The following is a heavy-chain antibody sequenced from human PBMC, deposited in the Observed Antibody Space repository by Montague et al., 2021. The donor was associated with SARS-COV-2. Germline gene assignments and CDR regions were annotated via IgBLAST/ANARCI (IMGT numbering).Heavy chain of an antibody. D-gene: IGHD3-16*01. V-gene: IGHV4-34*01. CDR3: ARRGSSVWGVNVNDDLDY. J-gene: IGHJ4*02. CDR2: INQSGRT. Sequence: SETLSLTCAVYGGSFSGYYWSWIRQPPEKGLEWIGEINQSGRTNNNPSLKSRVIISVDTSKSQFSLKLSSMTAADTAVYYCARRGSSVWGVNVNDDLDYWGQGILVIVSS. CDR1: GGSFSGYY.